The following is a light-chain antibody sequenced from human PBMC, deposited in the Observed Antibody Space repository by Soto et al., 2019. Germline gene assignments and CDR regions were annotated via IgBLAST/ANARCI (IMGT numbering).Light chain of an antibody. V-gene: IGLV2-14*01. CDR2: EVD. Sequence: QSALTQPASVSGSPGQSITISCTGTSSDVGGYNRVSWYQHHPGKAPKLIISEVDNRPSGISDRFSGSRSGNTASLTISGLQAEDEADYYCISYIPSMKTQWVFGGGTKLTVL. J-gene: IGLJ3*02. CDR3: ISYIPSMKTQWV. CDR1: SSDVGGYNR.